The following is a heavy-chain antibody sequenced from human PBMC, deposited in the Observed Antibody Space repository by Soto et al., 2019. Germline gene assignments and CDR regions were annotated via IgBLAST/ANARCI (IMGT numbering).Heavy chain of an antibody. CDR1: GGSISSGGYS. CDR3: ASSIVGATSFDY. Sequence: SETLSLTCAVSGGSISSGGYSWSWIRQPPGKGLEWIGYIYHSGSTYYNPSLKSRVTISVDRSKNQFSLKLSSVTAADTAVYYCASSIVGATSFDYWGQGTLVTVSS. D-gene: IGHD1-26*01. CDR2: IYHSGST. J-gene: IGHJ4*02. V-gene: IGHV4-30-2*01.